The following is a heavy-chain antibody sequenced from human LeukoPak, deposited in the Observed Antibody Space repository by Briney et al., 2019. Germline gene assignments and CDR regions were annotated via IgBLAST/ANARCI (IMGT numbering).Heavy chain of an antibody. CDR3: AKQYYNFWSGWVN. J-gene: IGHJ4*02. D-gene: IGHD3-3*01. CDR1: GGTFSSYA. CDR2: IIPIFGTA. Sequence: SVKVSCKASGGTFSSYAISWVRQAPGQGLEWMGGIIPIFGTANYAQKFQGRVTITADESTSTAYMELNSLRVEDTAVYYCAKQYYNFWSGWVNWGQGTLVTVSS. V-gene: IGHV1-69*13.